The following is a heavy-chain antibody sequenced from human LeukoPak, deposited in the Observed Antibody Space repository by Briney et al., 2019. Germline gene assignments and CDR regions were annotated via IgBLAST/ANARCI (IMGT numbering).Heavy chain of an antibody. CDR2: IYPRDGST. CDR1: GYTFTINY. J-gene: IGHJ4*02. CDR3: ARDQEGFDY. V-gene: IGHV1-46*01. Sequence: GASAKVSCKASGYTFTINYIHWVRQAPGQGLEWMGMIYPRDGSTSYAQKFQGRVTVTRDTSTSTVHMELSGLRSEDTAVYYCARDQEGFDYWGQGTLVTVSS.